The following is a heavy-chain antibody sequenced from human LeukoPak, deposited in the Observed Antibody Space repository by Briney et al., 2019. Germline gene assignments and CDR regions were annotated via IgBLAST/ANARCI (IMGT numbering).Heavy chain of an antibody. CDR3: AAPMVRGVLDP. D-gene: IGHD3-10*01. CDR2: ISSSGSTI. CDR1: GFTFSDYY. J-gene: IGHJ5*02. Sequence: GGSLRLSCAASGFTFSDYYMSWVRQAPGKGLEWVSYISSSGSTIYYADSVKGRFPISRDNAKNSLYLQMNSLRAEDTAVYYCAAPMVRGVLDPWGQGTLVTVPS. V-gene: IGHV3-11*01.